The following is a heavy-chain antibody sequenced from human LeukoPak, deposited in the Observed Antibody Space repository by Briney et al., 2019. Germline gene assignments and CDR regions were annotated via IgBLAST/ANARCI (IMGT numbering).Heavy chain of an antibody. D-gene: IGHD5-12*01. J-gene: IGHJ6*03. Sequence: SETLSLTCAVYGGSCSGYYWSWIRQPPGKGLEWIGEINHSGSTNYNPSLKSRVTISVDTSKNQFSLKLSSVTAADTAVYYCARGLRSSWRYYYYMDVWGKGTTVTVSS. CDR2: INHSGST. CDR1: GGSCSGYY. V-gene: IGHV4-34*01. CDR3: ARGLRSSWRYYYYMDV.